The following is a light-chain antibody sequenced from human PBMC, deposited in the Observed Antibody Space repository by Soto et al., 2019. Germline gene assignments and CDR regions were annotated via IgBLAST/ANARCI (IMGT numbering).Light chain of an antibody. J-gene: IGKJ4*01. CDR3: QQRTYSLT. V-gene: IGKV3-11*01. Sequence: EIVLTQSPASLSLSAGERATLSCRASQDINTYLAWYQQKPGQTPRLLIYDASNRATGIPARFSGSGSGTDFTLTISSLEPEDCAVYYCQQRTYSLTFGGGTKVEIK. CDR1: QDINTY. CDR2: DAS.